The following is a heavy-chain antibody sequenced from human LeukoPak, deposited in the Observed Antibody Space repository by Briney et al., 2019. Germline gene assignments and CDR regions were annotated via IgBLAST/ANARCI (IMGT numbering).Heavy chain of an antibody. Sequence: GGSLRLSCAASGFTFNNAWMSWVRQAPGKGLEWVSSISSSSTYVYYADSVKGRFTISRDNAKNSLYLQMNSLRAEDTAVYYCARDEVYGEQYYFDYWGQGTLVTVSS. J-gene: IGHJ4*02. CDR2: ISSSSTYV. CDR3: ARDEVYGEQYYFDY. D-gene: IGHD4/OR15-4a*01. CDR1: GFTFNNAW. V-gene: IGHV3-21*01.